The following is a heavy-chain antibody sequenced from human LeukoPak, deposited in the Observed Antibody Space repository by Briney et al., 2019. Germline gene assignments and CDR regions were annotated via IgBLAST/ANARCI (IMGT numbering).Heavy chain of an antibody. D-gene: IGHD3-3*01. CDR1: GGSISSYY. CDR3: ARAKEWPGAFDI. J-gene: IGHJ3*02. V-gene: IGHV4-59*12. CDR2: IYYSGST. Sequence: SETLSLTCTVSGGSISSYYWSWIRQPPGKGLEWIGYIYYSGSTNYDPSLKSRVTISVDKSENQFSLKLSSVTAADTAVYYCARAKEWPGAFDIWGQGTMVTVSS.